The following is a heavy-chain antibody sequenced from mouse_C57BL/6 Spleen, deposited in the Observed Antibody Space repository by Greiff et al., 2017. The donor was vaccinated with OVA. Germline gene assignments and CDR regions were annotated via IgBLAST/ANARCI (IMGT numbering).Heavy chain of an antibody. Sequence: QVQLKQPGAELVRPGSSVKLSCKASGYTFTSYWMHWVKQRPIQGLEWIGNIDPSDSETHYNQKFKDKATLTVDKSSSTAYMQLSRLTSEDSAVYYCARRQPGTGYAMDYWGQGTSVTVSS. CDR1: GYTFTSYW. V-gene: IGHV1-52*01. J-gene: IGHJ4*01. CDR3: ARRQPGTGYAMDY. D-gene: IGHD3-2*01. CDR2: IDPSDSET.